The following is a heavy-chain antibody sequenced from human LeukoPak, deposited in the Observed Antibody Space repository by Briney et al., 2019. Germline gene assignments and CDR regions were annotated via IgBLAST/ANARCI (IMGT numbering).Heavy chain of an antibody. J-gene: IGHJ4*02. D-gene: IGHD1-26*01. V-gene: IGHV1-24*01. Sequence: ASLKVSCKVSGYTLTELSMHWVRQAPGKGLEWMGGFDPEDGETIYAQKFQGRVTMTEDTSTDAAYMELSSLRSEDTAVYYCATEGGSYSTYVLGYWGQGTLVTVSS. CDR1: GYTLTELS. CDR2: FDPEDGET. CDR3: ATEGGSYSTYVLGY.